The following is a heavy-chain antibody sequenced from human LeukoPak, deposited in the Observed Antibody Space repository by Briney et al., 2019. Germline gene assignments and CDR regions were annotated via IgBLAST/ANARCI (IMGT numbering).Heavy chain of an antibody. CDR1: GYTFTSYY. Sequence: ASVKVSCKASGYTFTSYYMHWVRQAPGQGLEWMGWINPNSGGTNYAQKFQGRVTMTRDTSISTAYMELSRLRSDDTAVYYCATAVAAIKYYFDYWGQGTLVTVSS. CDR2: INPNSGGT. J-gene: IGHJ4*02. D-gene: IGHD6-19*01. CDR3: ATAVAAIKYYFDY. V-gene: IGHV1-2*02.